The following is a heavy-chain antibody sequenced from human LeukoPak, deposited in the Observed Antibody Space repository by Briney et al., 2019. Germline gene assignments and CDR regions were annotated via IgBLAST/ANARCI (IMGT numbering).Heavy chain of an antibody. V-gene: IGHV3-30*02. CDR2: IRYDGSSK. Sequence: GGSLRLSCAASGFTFSSYGMHWVRQAPGKGLEWVAFIRYDGSSKYYADSVKGRFTISRDNSKNTLYLQMNSLRAEDTAVYYCAKSPSNWYFDLWGRGTLVTVSS. D-gene: IGHD4-11*01. CDR1: GFTFSSYG. CDR3: AKSPSNWYFDL. J-gene: IGHJ2*01.